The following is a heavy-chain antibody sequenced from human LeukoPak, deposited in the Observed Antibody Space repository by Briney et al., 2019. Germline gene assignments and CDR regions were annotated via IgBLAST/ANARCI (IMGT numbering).Heavy chain of an antibody. Sequence: PGGSLRLSCAASGFTFSSNAMSWVRQAPGKGLEGVSVITGNGGRTDYADSVKGRFTISRDNSKNTLSLQMNSLRAEDTAVYYCAKDAVAPGSSGDYFDYWGQGTLVTVSS. J-gene: IGHJ4*02. CDR1: GFTFSSNA. V-gene: IGHV3-23*01. CDR3: AKDAVAPGSSGDYFDY. D-gene: IGHD3-10*01. CDR2: ITGNGGRT.